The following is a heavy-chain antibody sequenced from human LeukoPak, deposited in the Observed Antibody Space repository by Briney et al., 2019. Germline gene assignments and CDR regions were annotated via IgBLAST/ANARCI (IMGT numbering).Heavy chain of an antibody. CDR2: ISSSSSTI. D-gene: IGHD1-26*01. V-gene: IGHV3-48*01. CDR1: GFTFSIYS. Sequence: PGGSLRLSCAASGFTFSIYSMNWVRQAPGKGLEWVSYISSSSSTIHFADSVKGRFTISRDNAKNSLYLQMNSLRAEDTALYYCASGGIYYGAAFDFWGQGTLVTVSS. J-gene: IGHJ4*02. CDR3: ASGGIYYGAAFDF.